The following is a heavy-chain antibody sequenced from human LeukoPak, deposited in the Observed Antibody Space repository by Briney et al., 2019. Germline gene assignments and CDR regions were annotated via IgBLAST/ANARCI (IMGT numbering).Heavy chain of an antibody. Sequence: GGSLRLSCAASGFTFSSYAMHWVRQAPGKGLEWVANIKQDGSKKSYVDSVKGRFTISRDNAKNSLYLQMNSLRAEDTAIYYCTRVGYIDEGIDYWGQGTLLIVSS. D-gene: IGHD5-24*01. CDR3: TRVGYIDEGIDY. J-gene: IGHJ4*02. CDR2: IKQDGSKK. V-gene: IGHV3-7*04. CDR1: GFTFSSYA.